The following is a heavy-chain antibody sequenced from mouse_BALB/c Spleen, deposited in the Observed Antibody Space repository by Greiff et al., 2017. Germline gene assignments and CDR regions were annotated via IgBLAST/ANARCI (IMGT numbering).Heavy chain of an antibody. CDR2: INPYNDGT. CDR3: ARGGQLGPYYFDY. J-gene: IGHJ2*01. D-gene: IGHD3-2*01. V-gene: IGHV1-14*01. CDR1: GYTFTSYV. Sequence: VQLQQSGPELVKPGASVKMSCKASGYTFTSYVMHWVKQKPGQGLEWIGYINPYNDGTKYNEKFKGKATLTSDKSSSTAYMELSSLTSEDSAVYYCARGGQLGPYYFDYWGQGTTLTVSS.